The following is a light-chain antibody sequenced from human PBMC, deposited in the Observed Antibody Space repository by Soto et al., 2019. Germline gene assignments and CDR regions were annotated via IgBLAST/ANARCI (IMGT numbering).Light chain of an antibody. CDR3: QQYYTTPIT. CDR1: QSVLYSSNNNNY. CDR2: WAS. Sequence: DIVMTQSPDSLAVSLGERATINCKSSQSVLYSSNNNNYLAWYQQKPGQPPKLLIYWASTRESGVPDRFSGSGSGTDFALTISGLQAEDVAVYYCQQYYTTPITFGQGTLLEIK. V-gene: IGKV4-1*01. J-gene: IGKJ5*01.